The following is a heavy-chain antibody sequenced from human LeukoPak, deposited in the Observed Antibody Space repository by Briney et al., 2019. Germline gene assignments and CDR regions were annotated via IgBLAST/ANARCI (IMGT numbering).Heavy chain of an antibody. D-gene: IGHD7-27*01. V-gene: IGHV3-21*05. J-gene: IGHJ3*02. CDR2: ISSSSSYI. Sequence: GGSLRLSCAASGFTFSSYSMNWVRQAPGKGLEWVSYISSSSSYIYYADSVKGRFTISRDNAKNSLYLQMNSLRAEDTAVYYCARDQGLGTFPRAFDIWGQGTMVTVSS. CDR3: ARDQGLGTFPRAFDI. CDR1: GFTFSSYS.